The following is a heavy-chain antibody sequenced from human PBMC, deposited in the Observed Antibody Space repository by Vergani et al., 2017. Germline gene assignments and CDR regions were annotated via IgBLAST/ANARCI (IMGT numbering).Heavy chain of an antibody. Sequence: QVQLQESGPGLVKSSETLSLTCSVSGGSMSGYYWSWIRQPPGKELEWIGYMYHSGSTNYNPSLETRVTISGDTSKNQFSLKLNSATAADTAVYYCGRVADFYGLGSRLLDLWGQGILVTVSS. CDR3: GRVADFYGLGSRLLDL. J-gene: IGHJ5*02. CDR2: MYHSGST. V-gene: IGHV4-59*01. CDR1: GGSMSGYY. D-gene: IGHD3-10*01.